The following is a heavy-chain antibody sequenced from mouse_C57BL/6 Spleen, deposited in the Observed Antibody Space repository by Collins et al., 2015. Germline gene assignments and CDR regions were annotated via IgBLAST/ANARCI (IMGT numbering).Heavy chain of an antibody. V-gene: IGHV1-53*01. CDR3: VREKVWLLRDYYYAMDY. D-gene: IGHD2-3*01. CDR1: GYTFTNYW. J-gene: IGHJ4*01. CDR2: INPGNGGT. Sequence: QVQLQQPGTELVKPGASMKVSCKASGYTFTNYWMHWVKQRPGQGLEWIGNINPGNGGTNYSEKFRSRATLTVDKSSSTAYMHLSSLTSEDSAVYFCVREKVWLLRDYYYAMDYWGQGTSVTVSS.